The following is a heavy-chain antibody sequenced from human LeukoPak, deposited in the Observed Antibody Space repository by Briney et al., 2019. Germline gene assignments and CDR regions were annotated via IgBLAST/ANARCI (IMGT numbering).Heavy chain of an antibody. CDR2: ISWNSGSI. D-gene: IGHD6-13*01. CDR3: AKDRGSSRILDY. Sequence: GRSLRLSCAASGFTFDDYAMHWVRHAPGKGLEWVSGISWNSGSIGYADSVKGRFTISRDNAKNSLYLQMNSLRAEDTALYYCAKDRGSSRILDYWGQGTLVTVSS. V-gene: IGHV3-9*01. J-gene: IGHJ4*02. CDR1: GFTFDDYA.